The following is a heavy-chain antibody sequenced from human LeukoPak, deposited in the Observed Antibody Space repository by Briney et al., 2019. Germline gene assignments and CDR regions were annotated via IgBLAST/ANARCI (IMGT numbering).Heavy chain of an antibody. CDR2: ISAYNGNT. Sequence: ASVKVSCKASGYNFSNYGISWVRQAPGQGLEWMGWISAYNGNTNYAQKLQGRVTMTTDTSSSTAYMELRSLRSDDTAVYYCASSGLGGFGELIHWGQGTLVTVSS. V-gene: IGHV1-18*01. CDR3: ASSGLGGFGELIH. CDR1: GYNFSNYG. D-gene: IGHD3-10*01. J-gene: IGHJ4*02.